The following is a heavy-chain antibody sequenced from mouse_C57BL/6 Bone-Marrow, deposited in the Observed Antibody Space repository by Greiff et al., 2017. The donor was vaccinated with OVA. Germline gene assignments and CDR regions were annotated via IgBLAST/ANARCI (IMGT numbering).Heavy chain of an antibody. J-gene: IGHJ1*03. V-gene: IGHV6-3*01. CDR2: IRLKSDNYAT. D-gene: IGHD1-1*01. CDR3: AEHGSSDWYFDV. CDR1: GFTFSNYW. Sequence: EVQLQESGGGLVQPGGSMKLSCVASGFTFSNYWMNWVRQSPEKGLEWVAQIRLKSDNYATHYAESVKGRFTISRDDSKSSVYLQMNNLRAEDTGIYYCAEHGSSDWYFDVWGTGTTVTVSS.